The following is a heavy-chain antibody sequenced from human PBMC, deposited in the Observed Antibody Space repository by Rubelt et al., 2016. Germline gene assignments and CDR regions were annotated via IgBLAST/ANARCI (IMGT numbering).Heavy chain of an antibody. CDR2: VYDSGSS. V-gene: IGHV4-39*01. Sequence: QLQLQESGPGLVKPSETLSLTCTVSGGSISSSSYYWGWIRQPPGKGLEWIGGVYDSGSSFYNPSLKSRVIISVDTSTNQFSRRLRTLTAAETAVYFCTTISLTGTSARGYFGPWGQGTLVTVSS. CDR1: GGSISSSSYY. J-gene: IGHJ5*02. D-gene: IGHD1/OR15-1a*01. CDR3: TTISLTGTSARGYFGP.